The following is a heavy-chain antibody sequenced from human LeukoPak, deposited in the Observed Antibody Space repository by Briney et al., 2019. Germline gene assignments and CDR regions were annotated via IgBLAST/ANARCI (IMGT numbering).Heavy chain of an antibody. Sequence: SEALSLTCTVSGGSISSYYWSWIRQPPGKGLEWIGYIYYSGSTNYNPSLKSRVTISVDTSKNQFSLKLSSVTAADTAVYYCARVMSSSWELDYWGQEPWSPSPQ. V-gene: IGHV4-59*01. J-gene: IGHJ4*01. CDR3: ARVMSSSWELDY. D-gene: IGHD6-6*01. CDR1: GGSISSYY. CDR2: IYYSGST.